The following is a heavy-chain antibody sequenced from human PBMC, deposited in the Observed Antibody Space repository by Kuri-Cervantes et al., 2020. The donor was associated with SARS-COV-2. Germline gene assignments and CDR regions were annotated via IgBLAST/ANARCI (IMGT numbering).Heavy chain of an antibody. CDR1: GDSISTYY. CDR2: IYYSGSV. D-gene: IGHD2-2*01. V-gene: IGHV4-59*01. Sequence: SETLSLTCSVSGDSISTYYWTWIRQPPGKGLEWIGHIYYSGSVNYNPSLMSRLTISVDKSKNQVSLKLTSVTAADTAVYYCARSAAAFYGMDVWGQGTTVTVSS. CDR3: ARSAAAFYGMDV. J-gene: IGHJ6*02.